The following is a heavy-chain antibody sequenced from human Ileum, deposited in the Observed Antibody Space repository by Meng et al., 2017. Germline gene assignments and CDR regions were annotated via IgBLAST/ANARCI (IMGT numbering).Heavy chain of an antibody. D-gene: IGHD3-16*02. V-gene: IGHV4-34*01. CDR1: VGTVRGTD. Sequence: LSSGRLKPARPLPLPGAVYVGTVRGTDCTSIRHPPRKGLDAIREINHRGSTNYNPSLKGRVTISVDTSKNQFSLKLSSLTAADTAVYYCARGCYYEYVWGSYLDHMFDYCGQGTLVTVSS. CDR2: INHRGST. CDR3: ARGCYYEYVWGSYLDHMFDY. J-gene: IGHJ4*02.